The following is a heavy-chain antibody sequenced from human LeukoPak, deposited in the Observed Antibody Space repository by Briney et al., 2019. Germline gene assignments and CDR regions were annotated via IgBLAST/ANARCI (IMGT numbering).Heavy chain of an antibody. CDR2: ISAYNGNT. CDR3: ARSVRGDHNDY. V-gene: IGHV1-18*01. CDR1: GGTFSSYA. D-gene: IGHD3-10*01. Sequence: GSSVKVSCKASGGTFSSYAISWVRQAPGQGLEWMGWISAYNGNTNYAQKLQGRVTMTTDTSTSTAYMELRSLRSDYTAVYYCARSVRGDHNDYWGQGTLVTVSS. J-gene: IGHJ4*02.